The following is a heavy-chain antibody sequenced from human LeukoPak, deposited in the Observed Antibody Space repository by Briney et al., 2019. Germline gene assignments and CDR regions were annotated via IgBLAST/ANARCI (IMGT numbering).Heavy chain of an antibody. D-gene: IGHD4-17*01. J-gene: IGHJ6*02. CDR3: ARDHMTTVTPFYYYYGMDV. CDR2: MNPNSGAT. CDR1: GYTFTSYD. Sequence: ASVKVSCKASGYTFTSYDFNWLRQATGQGPEWMGWMNPNSGATGYAQKLQGRVTMTTDTSTSTAYMELRSLRSDDTAVYYCARDHMTTVTPFYYYYGMDVWGQGTTVTVSS. V-gene: IGHV1-8*01.